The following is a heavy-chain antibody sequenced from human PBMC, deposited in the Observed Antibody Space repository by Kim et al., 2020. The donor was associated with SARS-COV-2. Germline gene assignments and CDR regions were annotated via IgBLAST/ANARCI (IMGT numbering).Heavy chain of an antibody. Sequence: ASVKVSCKASGYTFTSYAMHWVRQAPGQRLEWMGWINAGNGNTKYSQKFQGRVTITRDTSASTAYMELSSLRSEDTAVYYCARGSSTPKYYYYGMDVWGQGTTVTVSS. CDR3: ARGSSTPKYYYYGMDV. V-gene: IGHV1-3*01. CDR1: GYTFTSYA. CDR2: INAGNGNT. J-gene: IGHJ6*02. D-gene: IGHD2-2*01.